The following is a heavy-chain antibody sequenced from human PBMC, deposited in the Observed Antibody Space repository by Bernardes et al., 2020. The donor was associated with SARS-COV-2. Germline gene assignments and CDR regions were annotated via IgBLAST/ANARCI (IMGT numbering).Heavy chain of an antibody. J-gene: IGHJ4*02. CDR3: ARGRVTIYGVLVMLPAAGPLDY. D-gene: IGHD3-3*01. Sequence: ETLSLTCAVYGGSFSDYYWSWIRQPPEKGLEWIGEINHSGSTSYNPSLKSRVTISVDTSKNQFSLKLSSVTAADTAAYYCARGRVTIYGVLVMLPAAGPLDYWGQGTLVSVSS. CDR2: INHSGST. CDR1: GGSFSDYY. V-gene: IGHV4-34*01.